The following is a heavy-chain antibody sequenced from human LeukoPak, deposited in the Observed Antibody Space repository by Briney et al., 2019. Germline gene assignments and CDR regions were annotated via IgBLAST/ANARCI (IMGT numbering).Heavy chain of an antibody. J-gene: IGHJ3*02. CDR2: ISSSSSYI. D-gene: IGHD3-9*01. CDR1: GFTFSSYS. V-gene: IGHV3-21*01. Sequence: GGSLRLSCAASGFTFSSYSMNWVRQAPGKGLEWVSSISSSSSYIYYADSVKGRFTISRDNAKNSLYLQMSSLRAEDTAVYYCARPVDYDILTGYYKRADAFDIWGQGTMVTVSS. CDR3: ARPVDYDILTGYYKRADAFDI.